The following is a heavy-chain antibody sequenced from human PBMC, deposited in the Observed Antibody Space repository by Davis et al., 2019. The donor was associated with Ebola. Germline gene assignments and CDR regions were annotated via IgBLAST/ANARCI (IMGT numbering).Heavy chain of an antibody. CDR2: IHYSGAS. Sequence: PGGSLRLSCEVSGVSISSSNWWNWVRQSPGKGLEWIGEIHYSGASNHNPSLKSRVTFSMDMSKNQISLKLTSVTAADTAVYYCARGSYYCSGGSCYSGFFDYWGQGTLVTVSS. J-gene: IGHJ4*02. CDR3: ARGSYYCSGGSCYSGFFDY. CDR1: GVSISSSNW. V-gene: IGHV4/OR15-8*02. D-gene: IGHD2-15*01.